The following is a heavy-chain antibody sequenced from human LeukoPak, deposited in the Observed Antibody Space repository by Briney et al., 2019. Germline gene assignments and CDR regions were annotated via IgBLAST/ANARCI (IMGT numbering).Heavy chain of an antibody. CDR1: GFTFSSYA. Sequence: PGGSLRLSCAASGFTFSSYAMTWVRQAPGRGLEWVSAISGSGGSTYYADSVKGRFTISRDSSKNMVYLQMNSLRVEDTALYYCAKDSNWAFDYWGQGTLVRVSS. CDR2: ISGSGGST. J-gene: IGHJ4*02. V-gene: IGHV3-23*01. CDR3: AKDSNWAFDY. D-gene: IGHD3-16*01.